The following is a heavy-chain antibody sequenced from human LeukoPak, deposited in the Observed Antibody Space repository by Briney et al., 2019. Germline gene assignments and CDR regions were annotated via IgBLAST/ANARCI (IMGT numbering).Heavy chain of an antibody. V-gene: IGHV1-69*13. Sequence: SVKVSCKASGGTFSSYAISWVRQAPGQGLEWMGRIIPIFGTANYAQKFEGRVTITPDESTSTAYMERSSLRSEDTAVYYCAREDSAARYYYYCYMDVWGKGTTVTVSS. D-gene: IGHD6-6*01. J-gene: IGHJ6*03. CDR2: IIPIFGTA. CDR3: AREDSAARYYYYCYMDV. CDR1: GGTFSSYA.